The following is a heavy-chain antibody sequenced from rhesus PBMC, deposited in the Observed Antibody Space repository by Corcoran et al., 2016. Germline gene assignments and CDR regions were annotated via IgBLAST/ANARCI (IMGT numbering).Heavy chain of an antibody. Sequence: QVQLQESGPGLVKPSETLSLTCAVSGGSISSSNWWSWIRQPPGKGLEWIGYNSGSSGSTYNNPSLKTRVTFSTNTSKNPFSLKLSSVTAADTAVYYCASEDDYGYYYTAAFDFWGQGLRVTVSS. V-gene: IGHV4-65*01. D-gene: IGHD3-9*01. CDR2: NSGSSGST. CDR3: ASEDDYGYYYTAAFDF. J-gene: IGHJ3*01. CDR1: GGSISSSNW.